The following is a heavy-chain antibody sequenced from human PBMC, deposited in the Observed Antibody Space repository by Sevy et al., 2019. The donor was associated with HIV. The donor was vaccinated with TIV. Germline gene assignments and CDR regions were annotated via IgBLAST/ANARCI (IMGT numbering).Heavy chain of an antibody. J-gene: IGHJ4*02. CDR3: AREGVVAAVVDY. CDR1: GGSVSSGSYY. D-gene: IGHD2-15*01. CDR2: IYYSGST. Sequence: SETLSLTCTVSGGSVSSGSYYWSWIRQPPGKGLEWIGYIYYSGSTNYNPSLKSRVTILVDTSKNQFSLKLSSVTAADTAVYYCAREGVVAAVVDYWGQGTLVTVSS. V-gene: IGHV4-61*01.